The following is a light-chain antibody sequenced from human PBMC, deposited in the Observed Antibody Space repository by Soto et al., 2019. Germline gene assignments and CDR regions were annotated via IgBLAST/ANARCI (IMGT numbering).Light chain of an antibody. CDR3: QQRYSTPPWT. J-gene: IGKJ1*01. CDR1: QSISSS. CDR2: AAS. V-gene: IGKV1-39*01. Sequence: DIQMTQSPSSLSASVGDRVTITCRASQSISSSLNWYQQKPGKAPKLLIYAASSLQSGVPSRFSGSGAGTDCTLTISSLQPEDFATYYCQQRYSTPPWTFGQGTKVEIK.